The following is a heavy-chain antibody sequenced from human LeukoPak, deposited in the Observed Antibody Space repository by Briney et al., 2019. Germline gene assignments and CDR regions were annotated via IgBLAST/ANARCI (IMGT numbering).Heavy chain of an antibody. V-gene: IGHV4-30-2*01. J-gene: IGHJ4*02. CDR2: IYHSGST. CDR3: ARGAHYNILTAYFDY. Sequence: SQTLSLTCAVSGGSINRGGHSWSWIRQPPGKGLEWIGYIYHSGSTYYNPSLESRVTISLDRSKNQFSLKLTSVTAADTAVYYCARGAHYNILTAYFDYWGQGTLVTVSS. D-gene: IGHD3-9*01. CDR1: GGSINRGGHS.